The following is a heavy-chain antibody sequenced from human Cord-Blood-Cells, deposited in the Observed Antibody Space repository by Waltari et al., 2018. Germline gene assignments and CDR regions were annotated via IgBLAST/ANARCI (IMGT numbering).Heavy chain of an antibody. CDR2: IYYSGST. CDR3: AGSGSYYAFDI. CDR1: GGSISSSSYY. V-gene: IGHV4-39*01. Sequence: QLQLQESGPGLVKPSETLSLTCTVSGGSISSSSYYWGWIRQPPGKGLEWIGSIYYSGSTYYNPSLKSRVTISVDTSKNQFSLKLSSGTAADTAVYYCAGSGSYYAFDIWGQGTMVTVSS. D-gene: IGHD1-26*01. J-gene: IGHJ3*02.